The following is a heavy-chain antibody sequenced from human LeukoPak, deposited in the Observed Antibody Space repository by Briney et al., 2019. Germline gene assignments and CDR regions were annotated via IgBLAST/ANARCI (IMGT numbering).Heavy chain of an antibody. Sequence: PGRSLRLSCAASGFTFDDYAMHWVRQAPGKGLEWVSGISWNSGSIGYADSVKGRFTISRDNAKNSLYLQMNSLRAEDTALYYCAKGTYGSGSYYIEYFQHWGQGTLVTVSS. CDR3: AKGTYGSGSYYIEYFQH. CDR2: ISWNSGSI. J-gene: IGHJ1*01. D-gene: IGHD3-10*01. V-gene: IGHV3-9*01. CDR1: GFTFDDYA.